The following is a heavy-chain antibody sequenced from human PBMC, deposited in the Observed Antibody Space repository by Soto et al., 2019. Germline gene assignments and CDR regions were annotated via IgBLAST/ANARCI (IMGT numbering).Heavy chain of an antibody. Sequence: GGSLRLSCAASGFTFSSYGMHWVRQAPGKGLEWVAVISYDGSNKYYADSVKGRFTISRDNSKNTLYLQMNSLRAEDTAVYYCAKGPTIFGVEGDPWGQGTLVTVSS. J-gene: IGHJ5*02. CDR1: GFTFSSYG. V-gene: IGHV3-30*18. CDR2: ISYDGSNK. D-gene: IGHD3-3*01. CDR3: AKGPTIFGVEGDP.